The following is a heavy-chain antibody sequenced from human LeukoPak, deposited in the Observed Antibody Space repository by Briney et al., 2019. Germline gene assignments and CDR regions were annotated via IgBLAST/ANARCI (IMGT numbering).Heavy chain of an antibody. Sequence: SETLSLTCTVSGGSISSSRYYWGWIRQPPGKGLEWIGYIYYSGSTNYNPSLKSRVTISVDTSKNQFSLKLSSVTAADTAVYYCARGGYYYGSGSYSGFDYWGQGTLVTVSS. J-gene: IGHJ4*02. CDR1: GGSISSSRYY. V-gene: IGHV4-61*05. D-gene: IGHD3-10*01. CDR2: IYYSGST. CDR3: ARGGYYYGSGSYSGFDY.